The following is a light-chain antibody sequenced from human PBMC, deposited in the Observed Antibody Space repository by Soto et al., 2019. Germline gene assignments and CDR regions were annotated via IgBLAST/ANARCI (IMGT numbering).Light chain of an antibody. CDR2: NTN. J-gene: IGLJ2*01. Sequence: QAVVTQEPSLTVSPGGTVTLTCGSSTGAVTSGHYPYWFQQKPGQAPRTLIYNTNNKHSWTPAWFSGSLLGGKAALTLSGAQPEDEAEYYCLLSYGGARVFGGGTKLTVL. CDR1: TGAVTSGHY. CDR3: LLSYGGARV. V-gene: IGLV7-46*01.